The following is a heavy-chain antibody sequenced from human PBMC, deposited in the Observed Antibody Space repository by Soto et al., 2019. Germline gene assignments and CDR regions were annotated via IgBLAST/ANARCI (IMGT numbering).Heavy chain of an antibody. Sequence: QVQLVQSGAEVKKPGASVKVSCKASGYTFTSYGISWVRQAPGQGLEWMGWISAYNGNTNYAQKLQGRVTMTTDTSTSTAYMELRSLRSDDTAVYYCASDPNYYDSSWKAFDIWGQGTMVTVSS. J-gene: IGHJ3*02. D-gene: IGHD3-22*01. CDR1: GYTFTSYG. CDR2: ISAYNGNT. V-gene: IGHV1-18*01. CDR3: ASDPNYYDSSWKAFDI.